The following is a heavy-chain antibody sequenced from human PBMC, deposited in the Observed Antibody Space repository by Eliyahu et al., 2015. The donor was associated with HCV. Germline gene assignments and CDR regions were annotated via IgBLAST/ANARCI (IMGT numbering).Heavy chain of an antibody. Sequence: QVQLQQWGAGLLKPSETLSLTCAVYGGSFRGYYWSWIRQPPGKGLEWIGEINHSGSTNYNPSLKSRVTISVDTSKNQFXLKLSSVTAADTAVYYCARKYSSGWYYFDYWGQGTLVTVSS. D-gene: IGHD6-19*01. J-gene: IGHJ4*02. V-gene: IGHV4-34*01. CDR3: ARKYSSGWYYFDY. CDR2: INHSGST. CDR1: GGSFRGYY.